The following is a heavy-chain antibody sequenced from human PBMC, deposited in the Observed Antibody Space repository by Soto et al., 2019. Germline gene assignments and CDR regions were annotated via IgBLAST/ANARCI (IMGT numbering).Heavy chain of an antibody. CDR1: GFSLSTSGVG. Sequence: SGPTLVNPTQTLTLTCTVSGFSLSTSGVGVGWIRQPPGKALEWLALIYWNDDKRYSPSLKSRLTITKDTSKNQVVLTMTNMDPVDTATYYCAYSVEYSSSAARGSRAYYFDFWGQGTLVTVSS. D-gene: IGHD6-6*01. J-gene: IGHJ4*02. CDR2: IYWNDDK. CDR3: AYSVEYSSSAARGSRAYYFDF. V-gene: IGHV2-5*01.